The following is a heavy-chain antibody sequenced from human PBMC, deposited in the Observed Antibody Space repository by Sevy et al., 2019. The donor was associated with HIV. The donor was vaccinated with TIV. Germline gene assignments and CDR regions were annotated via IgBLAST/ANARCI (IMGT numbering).Heavy chain of an antibody. CDR1: GFSFSSYV. D-gene: IGHD3-9*01. V-gene: IGHV3-30*03. J-gene: IGHJ6*02. CDR2: ISYHGRNE. CDR3: ARDFTGFNGMDV. Sequence: GGSLRLSCAASGFSFSSYVMHWVRQAPGKGLEWVAVISYHGRNEFYGDSVKGRFTISRDNSKKTLYLQVNSLRAEDTAVYYCARDFTGFNGMDVWGQGTMVTVSS.